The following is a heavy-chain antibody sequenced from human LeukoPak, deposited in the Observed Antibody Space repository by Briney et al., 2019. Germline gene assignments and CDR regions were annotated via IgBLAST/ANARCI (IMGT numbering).Heavy chain of an antibody. J-gene: IGHJ3*02. V-gene: IGHV4-59*01. CDR1: GGSISSYY. Sequence: SETLSLTCTVSGGSISSYYWSWIRQPPGKGLEWIGYIYYSGSTNYNPSLKSRVTISVDTSKNQSSLKLSSVTAADTAVYYCARAATVERTYYDFWSGPPDAFDIWGPGTMVTVSS. CDR3: ARAATVERTYYDFWSGPPDAFDI. CDR2: IYYSGST. D-gene: IGHD3-3*01.